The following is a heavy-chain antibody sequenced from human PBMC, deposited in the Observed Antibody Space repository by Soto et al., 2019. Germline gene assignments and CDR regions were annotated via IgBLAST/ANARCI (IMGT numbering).Heavy chain of an antibody. CDR1: GFTFSNYA. Sequence: EVQLLVSGGGLVQPGGSLRLSCLDSGFTFSNYAMSWVRQAPGKGLEWVSVISGSGGSTYHAASVKGRFTVSRDNSKNTLFLQMNSLRDEDTAVYYCGSGRLAYYQVDYWGQGTLVTVSS. D-gene: IGHD6-19*01. CDR3: GSGRLAYYQVDY. V-gene: IGHV3-23*01. CDR2: ISGSGGST. J-gene: IGHJ4*02.